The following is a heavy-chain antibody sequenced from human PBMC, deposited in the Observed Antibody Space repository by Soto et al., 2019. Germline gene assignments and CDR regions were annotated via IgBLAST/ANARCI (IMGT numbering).Heavy chain of an antibody. J-gene: IGHJ3*02. CDR1: GFTFSSYA. D-gene: IGHD4-17*01. CDR3: AKDWDDPTVVTGAFDI. Sequence: SLRLSCAASGFTFSSYAMSWVRQAPGKGLEWVSAISGSGGSTYYADSVEGRFTISRGNSKNTLYLKMNSLRAEDTAVYYGAKDWDDPTVVTGAFDIWGQGTMVTVSS. V-gene: IGHV3-23*01. CDR2: ISGSGGST.